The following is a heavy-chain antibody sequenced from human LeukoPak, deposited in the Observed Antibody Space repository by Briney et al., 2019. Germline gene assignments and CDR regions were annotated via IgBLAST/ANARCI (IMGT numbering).Heavy chain of an antibody. CDR2: LDPEDGET. CDR1: GYTLTELS. Sequence: ASVKVSCRVSGYTLTELSIHWVRQAPGKGLAWMGGLDPEDGETVYAQKFQGRVTMTEDTSTDTAYMELSSLRSEDTAVYYCATGRLVGTIPAEYFHRWGQGTLVTVSS. V-gene: IGHV1-24*01. J-gene: IGHJ1*01. D-gene: IGHD1-26*01. CDR3: ATGRLVGTIPAEYFHR.